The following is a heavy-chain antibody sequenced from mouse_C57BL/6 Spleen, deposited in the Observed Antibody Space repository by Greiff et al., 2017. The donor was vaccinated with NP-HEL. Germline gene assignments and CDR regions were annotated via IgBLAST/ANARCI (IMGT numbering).Heavy chain of an antibody. CDR3: ARGATVAPFAY. D-gene: IGHD1-1*01. V-gene: IGHV1-7*01. CDR2: INPSSGYT. J-gene: IGHJ3*01. Sequence: QVQLQQSGAELAKPGASVKLSCKASGYTFTSYWMHWVKQRPGQGLEWIGYINPSSGYTKYNQKFKDKATLTAYKSSSTAYMQLSSLTYEDSAVYYCARGATVAPFAYWGQGTLVTVSA. CDR1: GYTFTSYW.